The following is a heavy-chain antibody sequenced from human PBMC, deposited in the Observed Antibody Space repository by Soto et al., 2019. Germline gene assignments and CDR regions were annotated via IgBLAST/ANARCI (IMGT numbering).Heavy chain of an antibody. CDR2: ISGSGGST. Sequence: EVQLLESGGGLVQPGGSLRLSCAASGFTFSSYAMSWVRQAPGKGLEWVSAISGSGGSTYYADSVKGRFTISRDNSKNTLYLQMNSLRAEDTAVYYCAFMTTVTPGLEGGYWGQGTLVTVSS. CDR3: AFMTTVTPGLEGGY. J-gene: IGHJ4*02. CDR1: GFTFSSYA. D-gene: IGHD4-17*01. V-gene: IGHV3-23*01.